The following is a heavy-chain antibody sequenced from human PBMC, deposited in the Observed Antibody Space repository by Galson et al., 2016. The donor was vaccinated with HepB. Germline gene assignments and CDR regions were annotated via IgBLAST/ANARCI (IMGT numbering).Heavy chain of an antibody. CDR2: ISSSGSTI. CDR3: VREVRVYGMDV. Sequence: SLRLSCAVSGFSLREFYMDWVRQAPGKGLEWVSYISSSGSTIYYADSVKGRFTISRDNNNNSLYLEMNSLGVEDSAIYFCVREVRVYGMDVWGQGTTVTVSS. CDR1: GFSLREFY. V-gene: IGHV3-11*01. J-gene: IGHJ6*02.